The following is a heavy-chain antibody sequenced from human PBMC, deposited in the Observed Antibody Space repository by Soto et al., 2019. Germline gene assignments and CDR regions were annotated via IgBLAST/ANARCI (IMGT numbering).Heavy chain of an antibody. D-gene: IGHD1-26*01. CDR1: GYTFTGSG. Sequence: QVQLGQSGAEVKKPGASVKVTCKAYGYTFTGSGISWVRQAHGQGLEWMGWISAYNGNTNYAQKLQGRVTMTTDTSTSTAYMELRSLRSDDTAVYYCARSVVWEPRDYWGQGTLVTVSS. CDR3: ARSVVWEPRDY. J-gene: IGHJ4*02. V-gene: IGHV1-18*01. CDR2: ISAYNGNT.